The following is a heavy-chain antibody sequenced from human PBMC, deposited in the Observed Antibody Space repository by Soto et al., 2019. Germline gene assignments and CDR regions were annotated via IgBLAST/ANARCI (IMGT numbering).Heavy chain of an antibody. V-gene: IGHV4-39*01. CDR2: IFYLGSS. D-gene: IGHD3-3*02. J-gene: IGHJ5*02. CDR1: GDSIISSDFC. CDR3: ARHSLALRKNNWFDP. Sequence: SETLSLTCTVSGDSIISSDFCWGWVRQPPGKGLEWIGSIFYLGSSYYNPSLKSRVTMSVDTSKNQFSLRLRSVTAADTALYFCARHSLALRKNNWFDPWGQGIMVTVSS.